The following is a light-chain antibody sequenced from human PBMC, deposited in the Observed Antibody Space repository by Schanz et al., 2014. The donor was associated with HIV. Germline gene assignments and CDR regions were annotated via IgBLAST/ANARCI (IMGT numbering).Light chain of an antibody. V-gene: IGLV1-40*01. J-gene: IGLJ3*02. CDR2: GNT. CDR3: QSFDKSLTASV. Sequence: QSVLTQPPSVSGAPGQRVTISCTGSSSNIGAGYDVHWYQHLPGTAPKLLIYGNTNRPSGVPDRFSGSKSATSASLAITGLQAEDEADYYCQSFDKSLTASVFGGGTKLTVL. CDR1: SSNIGAGYD.